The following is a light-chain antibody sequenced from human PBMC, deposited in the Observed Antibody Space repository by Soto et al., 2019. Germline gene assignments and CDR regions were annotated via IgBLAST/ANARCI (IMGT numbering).Light chain of an antibody. CDR1: SSDVGGYNY. V-gene: IGLV2-14*01. Sequence: QSALTQPASVSGSPGQSITSSCTGTSSDVGGYNYVSWYQQHPVKAPKLMIYDVTNRPSGVSDRFSGSKSGNTASLTISGLQAEDEADYYCSSYTSSSTPYVFGTGTRSPS. CDR3: SSYTSSSTPYV. CDR2: DVT. J-gene: IGLJ1*01.